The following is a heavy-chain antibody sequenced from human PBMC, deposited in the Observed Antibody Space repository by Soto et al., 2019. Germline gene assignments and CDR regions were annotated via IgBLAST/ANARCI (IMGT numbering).Heavy chain of an antibody. J-gene: IGHJ5*02. CDR3: ATTPEAAGSGWDNWFDP. Sequence: QVQLVQSGAEVKKPGSSVKVSCKASGGTFSSYAISWVRQAPGQGLEWMGGIIPIFGTANYAQKFQGRVTITADESTSTAYMELSSLRSEDTAVYYCATTPEAAGSGWDNWFDPWGQGTLVTVSS. CDR2: IIPIFGTA. V-gene: IGHV1-69*12. CDR1: GGTFSSYA. D-gene: IGHD6-19*01.